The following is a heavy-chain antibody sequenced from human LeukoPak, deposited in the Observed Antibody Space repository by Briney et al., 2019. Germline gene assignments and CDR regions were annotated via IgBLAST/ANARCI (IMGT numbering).Heavy chain of an antibody. CDR3: AKDQTMIRGVGFDY. CDR2: ISGSGGST. Sequence: GGSLRLSCAASGFTFDNFVMSWVRQAPGKGPEWVSGISGSGGSTYYADSLKGRFTISRDNSKNTLYLQMNSLRAEDTAVYYCAKDQTMIRGVGFDYWGQGTLVTVSS. J-gene: IGHJ4*02. CDR1: GFTFDNFV. V-gene: IGHV3-23*01. D-gene: IGHD3-10*01.